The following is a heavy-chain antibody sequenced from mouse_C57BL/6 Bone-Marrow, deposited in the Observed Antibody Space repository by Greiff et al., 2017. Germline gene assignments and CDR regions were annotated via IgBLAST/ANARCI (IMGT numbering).Heavy chain of an antibody. J-gene: IGHJ3*01. CDR2: IYPGNSDT. CDR1: GYTFTSYW. V-gene: IGHV1-5*01. D-gene: IGHD1-1*01. CDR3: TRRGNYYGSPAWFAY. Sequence: EVQLQQSGTVLARPGASVKMSCKTSGYTFTSYWMHWVKQRPGQGLEWIGAIYPGNSDTSYNQKFKGKAKLTAVTSASTAYMELSSLTNEDSAGYYCTRRGNYYGSPAWFAYWGQGTLVTVSA.